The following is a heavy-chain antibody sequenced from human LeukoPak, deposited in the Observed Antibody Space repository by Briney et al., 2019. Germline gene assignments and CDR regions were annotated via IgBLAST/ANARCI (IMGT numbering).Heavy chain of an antibody. D-gene: IGHD6-13*01. Sequence: SETLSLTCAVYGGSFSGYYWSWIRQPPGKGLEWIGEINHSGSTNYNPSLKSRVTISVDTSKNQFSLKLSSVTAADTAVYYCARDSPNVAAPGSGRFDPWGQGTLVTVSS. V-gene: IGHV4-34*01. CDR2: INHSGST. J-gene: IGHJ5*02. CDR1: GGSFSGYY. CDR3: ARDSPNVAAPGSGRFDP.